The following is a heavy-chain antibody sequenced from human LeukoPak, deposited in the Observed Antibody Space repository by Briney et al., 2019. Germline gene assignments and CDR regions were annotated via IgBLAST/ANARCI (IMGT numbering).Heavy chain of an antibody. CDR3: ARGLLNYIWGSYRSGDAFDI. CDR2: INHSGST. J-gene: IGHJ3*02. Sequence: SETLSLTCAVYGGSFSGYYCSWIRQPPGKGLEWIGEINHSGSTNYNPSLKSRVTISVDTSKNQFSLKLSSVTAADTAVYYCARGLLNYIWGSYRSGDAFDIWGQGKMVTVSS. V-gene: IGHV4-34*01. D-gene: IGHD3-16*02. CDR1: GGSFSGYY.